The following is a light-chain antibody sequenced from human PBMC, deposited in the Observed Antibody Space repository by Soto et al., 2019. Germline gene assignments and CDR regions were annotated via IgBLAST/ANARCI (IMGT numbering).Light chain of an antibody. CDR2: KAS. CDR1: QSISSW. V-gene: IGKV1-5*03. J-gene: IGKJ1*01. Sequence: IQMTQSPSTLSASVGDRVTITCRASQSISSWLAWYQQKPGKAPKLLIYKASSLESGVPSRFSGSGSGTEFTLTISSLQPDDFATYYCQQYNGYPWTFGQGTKVEIK. CDR3: QQYNGYPWT.